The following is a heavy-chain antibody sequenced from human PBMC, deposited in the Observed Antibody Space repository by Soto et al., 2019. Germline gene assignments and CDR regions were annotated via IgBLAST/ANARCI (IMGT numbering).Heavy chain of an antibody. J-gene: IGHJ4*02. D-gene: IGHD4-17*01. CDR3: ARSGSRYGDYEDY. CDR1: GGSISSYY. Sequence: PSETLSLTCTVSGGSISSYYWSWIRQPPGKGLEWIGYIYYSGSTNYNPSLKSRVTISVDTSKNQFSLKLSSVTAADPAVYYCARSGSRYGDYEDYWGQGTLVTVSS. CDR2: IYYSGST. V-gene: IGHV4-59*01.